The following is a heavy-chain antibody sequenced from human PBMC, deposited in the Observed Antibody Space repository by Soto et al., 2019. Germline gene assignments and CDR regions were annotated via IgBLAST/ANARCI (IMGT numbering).Heavy chain of an antibody. CDR3: AREKCSSTSCNHGMDV. V-gene: IGHV3-21*01. CDR2: ITTTSTYK. D-gene: IGHD2-2*01. J-gene: IGHJ6*02. Sequence: GGSLRLSCVASAFTFNNFPMHWVRQAPGKGLQWLASITTTSTYKYYADSVKGRFSISRDNAKNSLYLELTNLRSQDTAVYYCAREKCSSTSCNHGMDVWGLGTTVTVSS. CDR1: AFTFNNFP.